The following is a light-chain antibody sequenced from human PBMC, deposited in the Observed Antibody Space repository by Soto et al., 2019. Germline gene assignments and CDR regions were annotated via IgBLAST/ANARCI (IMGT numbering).Light chain of an antibody. Sequence: QSVLTQPPSVSGAPGQRVTISCTGSSSNIGAGYDVHWYQQLPGTAPKLLIYGTSNRPSGVPDRFSGSKSGTSASLAITGLQAEDEADYYCQSYDSSLSGVVFGVGTKLTVL. CDR1: SSNIGAGYD. V-gene: IGLV1-40*01. J-gene: IGLJ2*01. CDR3: QSYDSSLSGVV. CDR2: GTS.